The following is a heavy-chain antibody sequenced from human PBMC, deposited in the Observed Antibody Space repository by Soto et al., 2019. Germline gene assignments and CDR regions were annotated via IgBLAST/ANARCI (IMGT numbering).Heavy chain of an antibody. CDR3: ARGGVGSTSGWFDP. D-gene: IGHD1-26*01. CDR2: ITAYNGNT. V-gene: IGHV1-18*01. J-gene: IGHJ5*02. CDR1: GYIFTSYG. Sequence: QIHLVQSGAEVKKPGASVKVSCKTSGYIFTSYGISWVRQAPGQGLEWMGWITAYNGNTNSAQKFQGRVTMTTDTSTTTAYMELSSLRSDDTAVYYCARGGVGSTSGWFDPWGQGTLVTVSS.